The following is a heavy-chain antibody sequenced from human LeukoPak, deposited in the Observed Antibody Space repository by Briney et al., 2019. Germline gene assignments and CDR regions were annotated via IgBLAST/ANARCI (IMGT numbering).Heavy chain of an antibody. Sequence: PSETLSLTCAVSGGPMSSYYWSWIRQPPGKGLEWIGYIYYNGKTNYSPSLNSRVTISVDTSRNQFSLKLNSVTAADTAVYYCARGGWSVDYWGQGTLVTVSS. CDR2: IYYNGKT. CDR1: GGPMSSYY. CDR3: ARGGWSVDY. V-gene: IGHV4-59*08. J-gene: IGHJ4*02. D-gene: IGHD6-19*01.